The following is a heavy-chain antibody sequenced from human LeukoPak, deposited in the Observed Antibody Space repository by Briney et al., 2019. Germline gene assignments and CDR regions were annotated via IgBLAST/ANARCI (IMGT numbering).Heavy chain of an antibody. V-gene: IGHV3-7*01. D-gene: IGHD2-8*02. CDR1: GFTFSSSW. CDR3: ARDGLFWYVY. Sequence: PGGSLRLSCAASGFTFSSSWMTWVRQAPGKGLEWVANIKQDGSETYYVDSVKGRFTISRDNAKNSLYLQMNSLRAEDTAVYYCARDGLFWYVYWGQGTLVTVSS. J-gene: IGHJ4*02. CDR2: IKQDGSET.